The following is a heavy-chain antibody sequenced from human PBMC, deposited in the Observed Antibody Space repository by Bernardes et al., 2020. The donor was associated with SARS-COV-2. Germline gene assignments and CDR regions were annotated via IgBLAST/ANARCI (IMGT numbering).Heavy chain of an antibody. D-gene: IGHD3-9*01. Sequence: ASVKVSCKTSGYTFTAYVIIWVRQAPGQGLESMGWISAYNGYTNFAQKFQGRVTMTTDTSTSTAYMELRSLRSDDTAVYYCARGRILTGFFSWDDAFDIWGKGTMVTVSS. V-gene: IGHV1-18*01. CDR3: ARGRILTGFFSWDDAFDI. J-gene: IGHJ3*02. CDR1: GYTFTAYV. CDR2: ISAYNGYT.